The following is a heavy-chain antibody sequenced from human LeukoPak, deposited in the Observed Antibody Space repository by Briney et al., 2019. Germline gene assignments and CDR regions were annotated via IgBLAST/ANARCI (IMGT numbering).Heavy chain of an antibody. Sequence: GGSLRLSCAVSGFTFSSYSMNWVRQAPGKGLEWVSSISSSSSYIYYADSVKGRFTISRDNAKNSLYLQMNSLRAEDTAVYYCARDHGDYVGYYYYYGMDVWGQGTTVTVSS. V-gene: IGHV3-21*01. CDR1: GFTFSSYS. D-gene: IGHD4-17*01. J-gene: IGHJ6*02. CDR3: ARDHGDYVGYYYYYGMDV. CDR2: ISSSSSYI.